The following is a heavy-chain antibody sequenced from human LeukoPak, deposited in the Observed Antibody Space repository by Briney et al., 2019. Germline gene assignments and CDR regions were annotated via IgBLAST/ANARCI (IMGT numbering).Heavy chain of an antibody. Sequence: ASVKVSCKASGYTFTGYFLHWVRQAPGQGLEWMGWINPNSGGTTFAQKFQGRVTMTRDTSISTAYMELSRLRSEDTAVYYCARESDIAVAGTGFDYWGQGTLVTVSS. CDR2: INPNSGGT. D-gene: IGHD6-19*01. J-gene: IGHJ4*02. CDR1: GYTFTGYF. V-gene: IGHV1-2*02. CDR3: ARESDIAVAGTGFDY.